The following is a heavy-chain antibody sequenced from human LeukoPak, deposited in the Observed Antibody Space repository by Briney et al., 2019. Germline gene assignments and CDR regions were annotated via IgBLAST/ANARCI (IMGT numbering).Heavy chain of an antibody. J-gene: IGHJ4*02. D-gene: IGHD2-2*01. V-gene: IGHV4-4*02. Sequence: PSGTLSLSCAVSGGSISSSNWWSWVRPPPGKGLEWIGEIYHSGSTNYNPSLKSRVTISVDKSKNQFSLKLSSVTAADTAVYYCARGALYCSSTSCYPYFDYWGQGTLVTVSS. CDR1: GGSISSSNW. CDR3: ARGALYCSSTSCYPYFDY. CDR2: IYHSGST.